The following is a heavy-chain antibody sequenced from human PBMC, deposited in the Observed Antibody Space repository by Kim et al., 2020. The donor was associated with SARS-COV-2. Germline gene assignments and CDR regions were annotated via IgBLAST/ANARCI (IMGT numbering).Heavy chain of an antibody. CDR2: INPTDSST. V-gene: IGHV1-46*01. J-gene: IGHJ5*02. CDR1: GYTFTTYY. CDR3: ARDEGA. Sequence: ASVKVSCKASGYTFTTYYLYWVRQAPGQGLEWMGLINPTDSSTTYAQKFQGRVTMTRDTSTSTVYMNLSGLRSEDTAIYYCARDEGAWGQGTLVTVSS.